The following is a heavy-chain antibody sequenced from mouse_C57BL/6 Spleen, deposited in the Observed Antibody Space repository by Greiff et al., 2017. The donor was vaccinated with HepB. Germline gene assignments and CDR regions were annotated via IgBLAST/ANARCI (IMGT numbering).Heavy chain of an antibody. CDR3: ARDPYYGSRMFAY. D-gene: IGHD1-1*01. CDR2: IDPSDSYT. CDR1: GYTFTSYW. Sequence: VKLVESGAELVKPGASVKLSCKASGYTFTSYWMQWVKQRPGQGLEWIGEIDPSDSYTNYNQKFKGKATLTVDTSSSTAYMQLSSLTSEDSAVYYCARDPYYGSRMFAYWGQGTLVTVSA. V-gene: IGHV1-50*01. J-gene: IGHJ3*01.